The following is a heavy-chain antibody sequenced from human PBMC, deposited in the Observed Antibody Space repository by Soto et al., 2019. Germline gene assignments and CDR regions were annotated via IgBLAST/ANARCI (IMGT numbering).Heavy chain of an antibody. CDR3: ARDLLVVPAAPGDWFDP. V-gene: IGHV4-59*01. CDR2: IYYSGST. J-gene: IGHJ5*02. CDR1: GGSISSYY. D-gene: IGHD2-2*01. Sequence: SETLSLTCTVSGGSISSYYWSWIRQPPGKGLEWIGYIYYSGSTNYNPSLKSRVTISVDTSKNQFSLKLSSVTAADTAVYYCARDLLVVPAAPGDWFDPWGQGTLVTVSS.